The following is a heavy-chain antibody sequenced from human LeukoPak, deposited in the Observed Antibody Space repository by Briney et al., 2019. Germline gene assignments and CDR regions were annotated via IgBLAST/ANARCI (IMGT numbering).Heavy chain of an antibody. CDR2: ISNSGST. CDR3: AREESVFKAIRLAQFYYYYGMDV. J-gene: IGHJ6*02. V-gene: IGHV4-59*01. CDR1: GGSITASY. D-gene: IGHD2-15*01. Sequence: SETLSLTCTVSGGSITASYWTWVRQPPGKGPEYIGYISNSGSTNYNPSLKSRVTISVDTAKNHLSVNLTSVTDADTAVYYCAREESVFKAIRLAQFYYYYGMDVWGQGTTVTVSS.